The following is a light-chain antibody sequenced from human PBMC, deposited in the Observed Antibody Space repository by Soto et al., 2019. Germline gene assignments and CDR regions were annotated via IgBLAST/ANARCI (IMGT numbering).Light chain of an antibody. Sequence: EIVLTQSPATLSLSPGESATLSCRASQGVSSYLAWYQQKPGQAPRLLIYDASNRATGIPARFSGSGSETDFTLTISSLEPEDFAVYYCQQYDSSPRTFGQGTKVDIK. V-gene: IGKV3D-11*01. CDR3: QQYDSSPRT. CDR2: DAS. J-gene: IGKJ1*01. CDR1: QGVSSY.